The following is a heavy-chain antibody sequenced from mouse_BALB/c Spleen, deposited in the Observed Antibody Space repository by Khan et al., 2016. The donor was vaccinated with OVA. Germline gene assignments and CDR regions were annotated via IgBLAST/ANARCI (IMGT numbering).Heavy chain of an antibody. J-gene: IGHJ3*01. CDR1: GYSFTDYS. CDR2: IDPSNAGT. CDR3: ARGGYGAFAY. D-gene: IGHD1-1*01. V-gene: IGHV1S135*01. Sequence: EVQLVESGPELVKPGASVKVSCKASGYSFTDYSLYWVKQSHGKSLEWIGYIDPSNAGTYYNQTFKGKAALTVDKSSSTAFMHLNSLTSDDSAVFYWARGGYGAFAYWGQGTLVTVSA.